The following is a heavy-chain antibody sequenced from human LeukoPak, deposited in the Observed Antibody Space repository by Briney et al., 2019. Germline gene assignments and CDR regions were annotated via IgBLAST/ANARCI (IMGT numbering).Heavy chain of an antibody. D-gene: IGHD2-2*01. CDR3: ARFGGGSCSGSSCYDYYVEV. CDR2: ISSTSSYI. CDR1: GFSFNSYS. J-gene: IGHJ6*03. V-gene: IGHV3-21*01. Sequence: PGGSLRLSCAASGFSFNSYSVIWVRQAPGKGLEWVSSISSTSSYIYYAASLKGRFTISRDNVKNSLYLQMNSLRAEDTAVYYCARFGGGSCSGSSCYDYYVEVWGKGTTVTVSS.